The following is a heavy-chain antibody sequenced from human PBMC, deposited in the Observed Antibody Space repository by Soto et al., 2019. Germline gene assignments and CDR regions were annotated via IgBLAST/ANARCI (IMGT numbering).Heavy chain of an antibody. CDR3: ARSLRKGPAYYYDSSGYYPLRFDI. D-gene: IGHD3-22*01. Sequence: ASVKVSCKASGYTFTSYDINWVRQATGQGLEWMGWMNPNSGNTGYAQKFQGGVTMTRNTSISTAYMELSSLRSEDTAVYYCARSLRKGPAYYYDSSGYYPLRFDIWGQGTMVTV. CDR2: MNPNSGNT. V-gene: IGHV1-8*01. J-gene: IGHJ3*02. CDR1: GYTFTSYD.